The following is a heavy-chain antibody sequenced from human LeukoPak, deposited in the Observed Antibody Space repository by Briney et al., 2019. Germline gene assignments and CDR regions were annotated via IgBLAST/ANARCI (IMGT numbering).Heavy chain of an antibody. CDR1: GFTFSNYA. Sequence: PGGSLRLSCAASGFTFSNYAMSWVRQAPGKGLVWVSRINSDGSSTNFADSVKGRFTISRDNAKNTLYLQMNSLRAEDTAVYYCARGTGYYVFDYWGQGTLVTVSS. CDR2: INSDGSST. V-gene: IGHV3-74*01. D-gene: IGHD3/OR15-3a*01. J-gene: IGHJ4*02. CDR3: ARGTGYYVFDY.